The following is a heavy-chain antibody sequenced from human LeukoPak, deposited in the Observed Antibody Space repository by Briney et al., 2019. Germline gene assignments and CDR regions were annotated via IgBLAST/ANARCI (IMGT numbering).Heavy chain of an antibody. CDR1: GFSFDDYA. CDR3: AKGYSSSWSLPFDY. D-gene: IGHD6-13*01. CDR2: TSWNSGSI. J-gene: IGHJ4*02. V-gene: IGHV3-9*01. Sequence: GGSLRLSCAASGFSFDDYAMHWVRQAPGKGLEWVSGTSWNSGSIGYADSVKGRFTISKDNVKNSLYLHMNTLGAEDTAFYYCAKGYSSSWSLPFDYWGQGTLVTVSS.